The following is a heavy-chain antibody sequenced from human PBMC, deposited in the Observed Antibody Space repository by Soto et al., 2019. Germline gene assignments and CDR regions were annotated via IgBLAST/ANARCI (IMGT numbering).Heavy chain of an antibody. J-gene: IGHJ4*02. D-gene: IGHD2-2*01. V-gene: IGHV3-30*09. CDR3: AKDGVNYASLSPVDY. CDR1: GFNFRTFT. Sequence: LRLSCASSGFNFRTFTMHWVRQAPGKGLEWVAGISYDGINAYYADSVKGRFAISRDNSKNTVSLQINSLRPADTAAYYCAKDGVNYASLSPVDYWGQGTLVTVSS. CDR2: ISYDGINA.